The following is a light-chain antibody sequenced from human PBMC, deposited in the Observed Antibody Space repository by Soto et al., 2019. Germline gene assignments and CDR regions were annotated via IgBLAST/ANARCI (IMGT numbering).Light chain of an antibody. CDR2: ATS. J-gene: IGKJ5*01. CDR3: QQSYKMPS. Sequence: EIPLTQSPSSLPASVGDRLTLTRRASRNVSIYLNWYQHKPGKGPTLLIHATSNLQIGVPSRLSGSGSGTEFTLTIRSLEPEDFGTYYCQQSYKMPSFGQGTRLEIK. V-gene: IGKV1-39*01. CDR1: RNVSIY.